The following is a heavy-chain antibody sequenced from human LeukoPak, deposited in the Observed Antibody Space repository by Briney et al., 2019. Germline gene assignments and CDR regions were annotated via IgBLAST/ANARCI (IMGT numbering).Heavy chain of an antibody. Sequence: GGSLRLSCAASGFDFSTYAINWVRQAPGKGLEWVSSISTTSSYIFYADSLKGRFTISRDNAKNSVYLQMNSLRPEDTAVYYCSRDRLGGLDYWGQGTLVTVSS. D-gene: IGHD5-12*01. J-gene: IGHJ4*02. V-gene: IGHV3-21*01. CDR2: ISTTSSYI. CDR1: GFDFSTYA. CDR3: SRDRLGGLDY.